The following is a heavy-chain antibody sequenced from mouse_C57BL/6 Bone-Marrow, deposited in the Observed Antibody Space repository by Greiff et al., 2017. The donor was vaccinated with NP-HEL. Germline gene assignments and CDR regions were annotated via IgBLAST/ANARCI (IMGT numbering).Heavy chain of an antibody. CDR2: IDPSDSET. Sequence: QVHVKQPGVELVRPGSSVKLSCKASGYTFTSYWMHWVKQRPIQGLEWIGNIDPSDSETHYNQKFKDKATLTVDKSSSTAYMQLSSLTSEDSAVYYCARSGDGPHYFDYWGQGTTLTVSS. D-gene: IGHD2-3*01. V-gene: IGHV1-52*01. CDR1: GYTFTSYW. CDR3: ARSGDGPHYFDY. J-gene: IGHJ2*01.